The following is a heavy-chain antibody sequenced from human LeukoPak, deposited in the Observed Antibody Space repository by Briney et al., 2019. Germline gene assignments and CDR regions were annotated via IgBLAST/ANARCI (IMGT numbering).Heavy chain of an antibody. Sequence: GESLKISCQGSGYSFTTYWIGWVRQMPGKGLEWMAIIYPHNSDTRYSPSFRGQVTISADKSISTAYLQWSSLQASDTAIYYCARRPQDQVYGLDVWGQGTTVTVSS. V-gene: IGHV5-51*01. CDR1: GYSFTTYW. D-gene: IGHD2-2*01. CDR2: IYPHNSDT. CDR3: ARRPQDQVYGLDV. J-gene: IGHJ6*02.